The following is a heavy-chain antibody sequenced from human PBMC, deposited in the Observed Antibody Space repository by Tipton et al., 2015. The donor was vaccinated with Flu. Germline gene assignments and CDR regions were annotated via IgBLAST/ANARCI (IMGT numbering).Heavy chain of an antibody. Sequence: TLSLTCAVSGGSISSSNWWSWVRQPPGKGLEWIGEIYHSGSTNYNPSLKSRVTISVDTSKNQFSLKLSSVTAADTAVYYCARTLTTQWLVYWYFDLWGRGTLVTVSS. CDR2: IYHSGST. V-gene: IGHV4-4*02. CDR1: GGSISSSNW. CDR3: ARTLTTQWLVYWYFDL. D-gene: IGHD6-19*01. J-gene: IGHJ2*01.